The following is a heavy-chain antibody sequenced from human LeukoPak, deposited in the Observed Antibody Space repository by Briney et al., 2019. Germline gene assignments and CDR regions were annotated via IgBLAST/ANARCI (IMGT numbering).Heavy chain of an antibody. V-gene: IGHV4-34*01. CDR3: ARSYYYDGIDSSLGF. Sequence: SETLSLTCALYGGSFADYYWSWVRQSPGKGLEWIGEINHSGTKRYNLSLKSRLVMSIDTSKNQFSLRLSSVTAADTATYYCARSYYYDGIDSSLGFWGQGTLVTVSS. CDR2: INHSGTK. CDR1: GGSFADYY. J-gene: IGHJ4*02. D-gene: IGHD3-22*01.